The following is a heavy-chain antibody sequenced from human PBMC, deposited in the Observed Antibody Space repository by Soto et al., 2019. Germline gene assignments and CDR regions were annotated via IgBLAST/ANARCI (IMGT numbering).Heavy chain of an antibody. D-gene: IGHD2-15*01. CDR2: INPNSGGT. Sequence: ASVKVSCKASGYTFTGYYMHWVRQAPGQGLEWMGWINPNSGGTNYAQKFQGWVTMTRDTSISTAYMELSRLRSDDTAVYYCARAPLERMGSSPGGFGSGGSCCGMDVWGQGTTVTVSS. CDR3: ARAPLERMGSSPGGFGSGGSCCGMDV. V-gene: IGHV1-2*04. CDR1: GYTFTGYY. J-gene: IGHJ6*02.